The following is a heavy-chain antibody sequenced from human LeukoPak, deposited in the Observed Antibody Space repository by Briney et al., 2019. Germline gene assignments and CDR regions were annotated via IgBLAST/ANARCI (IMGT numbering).Heavy chain of an antibody. CDR1: GGSISSSSYY. J-gene: IGHJ4*02. CDR3: ATATSGYSSSWTRRYFDY. Sequence: SETLSLTCTVSGGSISSSSYYWGWIRQPPGKGLEWIGSIYYSGSTYYNPSLKSRVTISVDTSKNQFSLKLSSVTAADTAVYYCATATSGYSSSWTRRYFDYWGQGTLVTVSS. CDR2: IYYSGST. V-gene: IGHV4-39*07. D-gene: IGHD6-13*01.